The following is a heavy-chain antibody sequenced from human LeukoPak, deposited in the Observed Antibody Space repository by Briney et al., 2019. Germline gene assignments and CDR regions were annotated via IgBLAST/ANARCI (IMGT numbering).Heavy chain of an antibody. J-gene: IGHJ4*02. V-gene: IGHV4-34*01. CDR2: VNHRGIT. Sequence: SETLSLTRAVYVESFSDSYWVWIRQPPGRGVEWIGEVNHRGITSYNPSLMCRLTISVDTSKNQFSLKVNSVTAANTAVYYGASSTDYDFLGGPWGQGILVTVSS. D-gene: IGHD3-3*01. CDR3: ASSTDYDFLGGP. CDR1: VESFSDSY.